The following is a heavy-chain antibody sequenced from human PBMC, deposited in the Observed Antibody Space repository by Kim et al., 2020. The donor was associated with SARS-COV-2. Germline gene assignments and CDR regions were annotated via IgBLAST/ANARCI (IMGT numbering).Heavy chain of an antibody. CDR1: GFTFSSYS. J-gene: IGHJ4*02. Sequence: GGSLRLSCAASGFTFSSYSMNWVRQAPGKGLEWVSSISSSSSYIYYADSVKGRFTISRDNAKNSLYLQMNSLRVEDTAVYYCARDGGYSYGPYYFDYWGQETLVTVSS. CDR3: ARDGGYSYGPYYFDY. CDR2: ISSSSSYI. D-gene: IGHD5-18*01. V-gene: IGHV3-21*01.